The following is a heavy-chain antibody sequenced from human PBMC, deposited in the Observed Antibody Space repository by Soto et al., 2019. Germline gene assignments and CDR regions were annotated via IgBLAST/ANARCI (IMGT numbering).Heavy chain of an antibody. D-gene: IGHD1-26*01. CDR2: MNPNNGDT. J-gene: IGHJ4*02. CDR1: GYTFTSYD. V-gene: IGHV1-8*01. Sequence: GASVKVSCKASGYTFTSYDINWVRQATGQGLEWMGWMNPNNGDTDYAQKFQGRVTMTRNTSISTAYMELNYLRSEDTAVHYCATPFLGNWGQGTLVTVSS. CDR3: ATPFLGN.